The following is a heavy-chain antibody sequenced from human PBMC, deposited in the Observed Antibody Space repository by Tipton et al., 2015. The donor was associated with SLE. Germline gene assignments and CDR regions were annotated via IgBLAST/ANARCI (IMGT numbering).Heavy chain of an antibody. J-gene: IGHJ4*02. CDR3: ARVRVDTAMGVFDF. CDR2: ISTYNGNT. CDR1: GYSFTTYG. Sequence: QLVQSGAEVKKPGASVKVSCKASGYSFTTYGISWVRQAPGQGLEWMGWISTYNGNTNYAQKLQGRVTMTSDTSTSTAYMELRSLRSDDTAIYYCARVRVDTAMGVFDFWGQETLVTVSS. V-gene: IGHV1-18*01. D-gene: IGHD5-18*01.